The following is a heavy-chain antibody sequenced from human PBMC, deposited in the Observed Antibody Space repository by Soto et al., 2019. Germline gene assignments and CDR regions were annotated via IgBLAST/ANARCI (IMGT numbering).Heavy chain of an antibody. Sequence: AETLSLTCSVYGGSFSGYYWSWIRQPPGKGLEWIGEINHSGSTNYNPSLKSRVTISVDTSKNQFSLKLSSVTAADTAVYYCARGIDIGDYYDSSGTRGPYYFDYWGQGTLVTVSS. CDR2: INHSGST. J-gene: IGHJ4*02. CDR3: ARGIDIGDYYDSSGTRGPYYFDY. CDR1: GGSFSGYY. V-gene: IGHV4-34*01. D-gene: IGHD3-22*01.